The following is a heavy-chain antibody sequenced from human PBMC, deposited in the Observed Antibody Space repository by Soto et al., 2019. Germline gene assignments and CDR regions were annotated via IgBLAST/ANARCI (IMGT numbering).Heavy chain of an antibody. CDR1: GYSFTSYC. CDR2: IYPGDSDT. V-gene: IGHV5-51*01. Sequence: GESLKISCKGSGYSFTSYCIGWVRQMPGKGLEWMGIIYPGDSDTRYSPSFQGQVTISADKSISTAYLQWSSLKASDTAMYYCARLPLPYLNSGGPANYWGQGTLVTVSS. D-gene: IGHD2-15*01. CDR3: ARLPLPYLNSGGPANY. J-gene: IGHJ4*02.